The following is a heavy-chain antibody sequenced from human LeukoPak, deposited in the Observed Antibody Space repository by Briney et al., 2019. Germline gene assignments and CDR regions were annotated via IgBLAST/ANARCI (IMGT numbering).Heavy chain of an antibody. D-gene: IGHD2-8*01. Sequence: SETLSLTCSVSGGSIRSNTNFWGWDSSSYWGWIRQPPGKGLEWIGSIHFTGTTYYNPSLKSRLTISVDTSKNQFSVRLSSATATDTAVYYCVCMAGRGVRFDPWGQGTLVTVSS. J-gene: IGHJ5*02. CDR2: IHFTGTT. CDR1: GGSIRSNTNFWGWDSSSY. V-gene: IGHV4-39*01. CDR3: VCMAGRGVRFDP.